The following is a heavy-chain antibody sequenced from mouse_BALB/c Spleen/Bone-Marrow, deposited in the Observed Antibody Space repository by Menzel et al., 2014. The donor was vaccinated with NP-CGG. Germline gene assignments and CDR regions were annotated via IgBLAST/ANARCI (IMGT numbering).Heavy chain of an antibody. J-gene: IGHJ3*01. CDR2: INPSNGGT. CDR1: GHTFTSYY. V-gene: IGHV1S81*02. CDR3: TREGTYFAY. D-gene: IGHD3-3*01. Sequence: QVQLPQSGAELVKPGASVKLSCKSSGHTFTSYYMYWLKHRPGQGLEWIGGINPSNGGTNFNEKFKSKATLTVDKSSSTAYIQLSSLTSEDSEVYYCTREGTYFAYWGQGTLVTVSA.